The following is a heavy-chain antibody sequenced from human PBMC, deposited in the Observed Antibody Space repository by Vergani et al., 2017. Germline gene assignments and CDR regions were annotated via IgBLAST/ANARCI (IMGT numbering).Heavy chain of an antibody. Sequence: QEQLVQSGSELKKPGASVKVSCKASGYSFNNYAIHWVRQAPGQWLEWMGWINPTTGNPTYARAFTGRFVFSLDTSISTAYLQIGSLKAEDTAVYFCARAKRGRLAVGATDSWVQGTLLTVSS. D-gene: IGHD6-19*01. J-gene: IGHJ4*02. V-gene: IGHV7-4-1*01. CDR2: INPTTGNP. CDR1: GYSFNNYA. CDR3: ARAKRGRLAVGATDS.